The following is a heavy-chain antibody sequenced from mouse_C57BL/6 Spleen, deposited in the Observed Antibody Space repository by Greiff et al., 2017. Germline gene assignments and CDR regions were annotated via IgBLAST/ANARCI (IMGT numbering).Heavy chain of an antibody. Sequence: VQLKESGPGLVKPSQSLSLTCSVTGYSITSGYYWNWIRQFPGNKLEWMGYISYDGSNNYNPSLKNRISITRDTSKNQFFLKLNSVTTEDTATYYCARDLLNDYWGQGTTLTVSS. CDR3: ARDLLNDY. J-gene: IGHJ2*01. CDR1: GYSITSGYY. CDR2: ISYDGSN. V-gene: IGHV3-6*01. D-gene: IGHD2-1*01.